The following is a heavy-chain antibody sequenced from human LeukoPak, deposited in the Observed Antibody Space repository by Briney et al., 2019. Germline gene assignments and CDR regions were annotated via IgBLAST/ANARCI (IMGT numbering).Heavy chain of an antibody. J-gene: IGHJ4*02. CDR3: ARGPAYCGGDCYLGPFDY. CDR2: IIPILGTA. D-gene: IGHD2-21*02. CDR1: GGTFSSYA. V-gene: IGHV1-69*13. Sequence: SVKVSCKASGGTFSSYAISWVRQAPGQGLEWKGGIIPILGTANYAQKFQGRVTITADESTSTAYMELSSLRSEDTAVYYCARGPAYCGGDCYLGPFDYWGQGTLVTVSS.